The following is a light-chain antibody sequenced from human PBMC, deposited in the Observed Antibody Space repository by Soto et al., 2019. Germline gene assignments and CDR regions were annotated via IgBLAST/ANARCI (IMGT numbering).Light chain of an antibody. J-gene: IGLJ1*01. V-gene: IGLV2-23*02. CDR3: CSYAGSSTYV. Sequence: QSVLTQPASGSGSPGQSITISCTGTSSDVGSYNLVSWYQQHPGKAPKLMIYEVSKRPSGVSNRFSGSKSGNTASLTISALQAEDEADYYCCSYAGSSTYVFGTGTKVTVL. CDR1: SSDVGSYNL. CDR2: EVS.